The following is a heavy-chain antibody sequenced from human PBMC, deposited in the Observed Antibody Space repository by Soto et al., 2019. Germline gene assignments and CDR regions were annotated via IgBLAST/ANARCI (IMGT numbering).Heavy chain of an antibody. J-gene: IGHJ6*03. CDR1: SGSISTYY. Sequence: PSETLSLTCTVSSGSISTYYWSWIRQHPGKGLEWIGYIYYSGSTYYNPSLKSRVTISVDTSKNQFSLKLSSVTAADTAVYYCARNGGASYMDVWGKGTTVNVSS. D-gene: IGHD4-17*01. V-gene: IGHV4-59*12. CDR3: ARNGGASYMDV. CDR2: IYYSGST.